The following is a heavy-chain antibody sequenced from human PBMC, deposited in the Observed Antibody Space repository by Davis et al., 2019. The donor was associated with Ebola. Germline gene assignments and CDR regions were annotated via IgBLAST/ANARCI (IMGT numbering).Heavy chain of an antibody. Sequence: ASVKVSCKSSGYTFTSYGLVWVRQAPGLGLEWTGWISGFNTNTNFAQKFQGRVTVSKETSTNTAYMDLRSLTSDDTAIYYCARAPNYDVLTGTSSYYFDYWGQGTLVTVSS. CDR3: ARAPNYDVLTGTSSYYFDY. J-gene: IGHJ4*02. D-gene: IGHD3-9*01. CDR2: ISGFNTNT. V-gene: IGHV1-18*04. CDR1: GYTFTSYG.